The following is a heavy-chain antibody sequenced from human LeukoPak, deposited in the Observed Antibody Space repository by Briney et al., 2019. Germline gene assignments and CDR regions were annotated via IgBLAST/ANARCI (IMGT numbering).Heavy chain of an antibody. V-gene: IGHV4-34*01. Sequence: SETLSLTCAVYGGSFSGYYWSWIRQPPGKGLEWIVSLSDTGTTYYNPSLESRVTMSVDTSKNQFSLKLSSVTAADTAVYYCARRDHTGRSHAWFDPWGQGTLVTVSS. CDR1: GGSFSGYY. J-gene: IGHJ5*02. CDR2: LSDTGTT. CDR3: ARRDHTGRSHAWFDP. D-gene: IGHD1-14*01.